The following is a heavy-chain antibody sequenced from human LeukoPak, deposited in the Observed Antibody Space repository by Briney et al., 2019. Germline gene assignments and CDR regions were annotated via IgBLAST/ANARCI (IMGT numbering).Heavy chain of an antibody. J-gene: IGHJ4*02. Sequence: ASVKVSCKASGYTFTGYYMHWVRQAPGQGLEWMGWINPNSGGTNDAQKFQGRVTMTRDTSISTAYMELSRLRSDDTAVYYCARDVRMAMAAAGCGSFDYWGQGTLVTVSS. V-gene: IGHV1-2*02. CDR2: INPNSGGT. CDR1: GYTFTGYY. CDR3: ARDVRMAMAAAGCGSFDY. D-gene: IGHD6-13*01.